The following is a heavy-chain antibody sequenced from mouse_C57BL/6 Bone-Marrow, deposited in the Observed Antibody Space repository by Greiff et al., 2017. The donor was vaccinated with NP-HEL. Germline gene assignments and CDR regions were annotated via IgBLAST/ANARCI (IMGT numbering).Heavy chain of an antibody. CDR2: IDPETGGT. J-gene: IGHJ2*01. Sequence: QVQLQQSGAELVRPGASVTLSCKASGYTFTDYEMHWVKQTPVHGLEWIGAIDPETGGTAYNQKFKGKAILTADKSSSTAYMELRSLTSEDSAFYYCTRFYYYGSRGYFDYWGQGTTLTVSS. V-gene: IGHV1-15*01. CDR1: GYTFTDYE. CDR3: TRFYYYGSRGYFDY. D-gene: IGHD1-1*01.